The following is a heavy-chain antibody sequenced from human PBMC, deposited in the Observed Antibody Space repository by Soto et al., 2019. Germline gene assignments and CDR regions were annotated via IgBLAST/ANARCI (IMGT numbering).Heavy chain of an antibody. V-gene: IGHV3-7*03. CDR1: GFTFSSYW. CDR2: IKQDGSEK. D-gene: IGHD3-22*01. Sequence: PGGSLRLSCAASGFTFSSYWMSWVRQAPGKGLEWVANIKQDGSEKYYVDSVKGRFTISRDNAKNSLYLQMNSLRAEDTAVYYCARDSSGYYLYYYYGMDVWGQGTTVTVSS. CDR3: ARDSSGYYLYYYYGMDV. J-gene: IGHJ6*02.